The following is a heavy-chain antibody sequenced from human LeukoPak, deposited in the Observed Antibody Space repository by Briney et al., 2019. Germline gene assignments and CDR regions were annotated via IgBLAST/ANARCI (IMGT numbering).Heavy chain of an antibody. CDR1: GGSISSSSYY. D-gene: IGHD2-15*01. CDR2: IYYSGST. CDR3: ARDVGGSCYDY. Sequence: SETLSLTCTVSGGSISSSSYYWGWIRQPPGKGLEWIGYIYYSGSTNYNPSLKSRVTISVDTSKNQFSLKLSSVIAADTAVYYCARDVGGSCYDYWGQGTLVTVSS. J-gene: IGHJ4*02. V-gene: IGHV4-61*01.